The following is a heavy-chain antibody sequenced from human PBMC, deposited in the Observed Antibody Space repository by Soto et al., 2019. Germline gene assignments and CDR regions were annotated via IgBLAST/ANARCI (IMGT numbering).Heavy chain of an antibody. CDR1: GFTFSSYA. Sequence: GGSLRLSCAASGFTFSSYAMSRVRQAPGKGLEWVSAISGSGGSTYYADSVKGRFTISRDNSKNTLYLQMNSLRAEDTAVYYCAKVKDGSGWYYFDYWGQGTLVTVSS. V-gene: IGHV3-23*01. CDR3: AKVKDGSGWYYFDY. CDR2: ISGSGGST. J-gene: IGHJ4*02. D-gene: IGHD6-19*01.